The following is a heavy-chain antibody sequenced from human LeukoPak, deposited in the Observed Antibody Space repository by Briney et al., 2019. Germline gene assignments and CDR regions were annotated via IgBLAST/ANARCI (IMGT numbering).Heavy chain of an antibody. CDR1: GFTFRTYA. D-gene: IGHD3-22*01. CDR2: ISGSSDYT. J-gene: IGHJ4*02. V-gene: IGHV3-23*01. Sequence: GGSLRLSCAASGFTFRTYAMSWVRQAPGKGLEWVSAISGSSDYTSYADSVKGRFTISRDNSKNTLYLQTNSLRAEDTAVYYCAKDQGSSSGYYSDYWGQGTLVAVSS. CDR3: AKDQGSSSGYYSDY.